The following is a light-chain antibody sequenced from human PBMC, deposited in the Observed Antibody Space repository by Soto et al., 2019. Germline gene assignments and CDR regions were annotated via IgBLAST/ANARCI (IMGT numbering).Light chain of an antibody. V-gene: IGLV1-51*01. Sequence: QSVLTQPPSVSAAPGQKVTISCFGSNSNIGRNYVSWYRQLPGTAPKLLIYGNNNRHSGITDRISGSKSGTSATLGITGLQPGDEADYYCATWDNTLSVEVFGGGTKVTVL. J-gene: IGLJ3*02. CDR1: NSNIGRNY. CDR3: ATWDNTLSVEV. CDR2: GNN.